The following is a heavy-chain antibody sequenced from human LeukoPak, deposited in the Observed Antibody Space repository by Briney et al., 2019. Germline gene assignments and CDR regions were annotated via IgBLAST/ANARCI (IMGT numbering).Heavy chain of an antibody. V-gene: IGHV4-34*01. D-gene: IGHD3-22*01. CDR2: GSDIGGT. CDR1: GASLNGHY. CDR3: ASFRDYYDSSGYGYYFDY. J-gene: IGHJ4*02. Sequence: SETLSLTCAVYGASLNGHYWSWIRQPPGKGLEWIGEGSDIGGTKYNPSLKSRVTISVDTSKNQFSLKLSSVTAADTAVYYCASFRDYYDSSGYGYYFDYWGQGTLVTVSS.